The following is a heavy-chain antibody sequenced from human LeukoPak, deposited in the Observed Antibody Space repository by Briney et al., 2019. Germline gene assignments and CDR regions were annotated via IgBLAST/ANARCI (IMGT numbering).Heavy chain of an antibody. D-gene: IGHD4-17*01. V-gene: IGHV4-59*01. CDR2: IYYSGST. CDR3: ARGREDYGDHVSKTGAFDI. Sequence: SETLSLTCTVSGGSISSYYWSWIRQPPGKGLEWIGYIYYSGSTNYNPSLKSRGTISVDTSKNQFSLKLSSVTAADTAVYYCARGREDYGDHVSKTGAFDISGQGTMVTVSS. J-gene: IGHJ3*02. CDR1: GGSISSYY.